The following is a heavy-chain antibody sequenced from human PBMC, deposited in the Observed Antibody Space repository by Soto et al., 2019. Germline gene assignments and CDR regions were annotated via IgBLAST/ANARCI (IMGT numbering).Heavy chain of an antibody. D-gene: IGHD1-1*01. J-gene: IGHJ4*02. CDR2: LSAHNGNT. CDR3: ARGRYGDY. V-gene: IGHV1-18*01. CDR1: GYAFTTYG. Sequence: QVHLVQSGAEVKKPGASVKVSCKGSGYAFTTYGITWVRQAPGQGLEWMGWLSAHNGNTNYAQKLQGRVTVTRDTSTSTAYMELRSLRSDDTTGYYCARGRYGDYWGQGALVTVSS.